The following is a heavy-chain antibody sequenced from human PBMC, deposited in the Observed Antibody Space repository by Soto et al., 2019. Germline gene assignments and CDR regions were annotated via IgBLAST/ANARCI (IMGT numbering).Heavy chain of an antibody. CDR2: ISCYNGDT. CDR1: GYTFTNYG. V-gene: IGHV1-18*01. CDR3: ARGGSTWSAEYYQH. D-gene: IGHD6-13*01. J-gene: IGHJ1*01. Sequence: QVHLVQSGAEVKKPGASVKVSCKTSGYTFTNYGITWVRQAPGQGPQWMGWISCYNGDTLYAQTLQGRVTKTADSSTSTAYMELRSLRSDDTAVYYCARGGSTWSAEYYQHWGQGTVVIVS.